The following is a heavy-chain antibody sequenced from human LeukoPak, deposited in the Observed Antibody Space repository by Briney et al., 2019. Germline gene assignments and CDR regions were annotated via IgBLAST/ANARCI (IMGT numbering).Heavy chain of an antibody. CDR2: ISSSGSTI. J-gene: IGHJ5*02. CDR3: ATGGRYSSSWYGVGSWFDP. CDR1: GFTFSSYE. D-gene: IGHD6-13*01. V-gene: IGHV3-48*03. Sequence: GGSLRLSRAASGFTFSSYEMNWVRQAPGKGLEWVSYISSSGSTIYYADSVKGRFTISRNNAKNSLYLQMNSLRAEDTAVYYCATGGRYSSSWYGVGSWFDPWGQGTLVTVSS.